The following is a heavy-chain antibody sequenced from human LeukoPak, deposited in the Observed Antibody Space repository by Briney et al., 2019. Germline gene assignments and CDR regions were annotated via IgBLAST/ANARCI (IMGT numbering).Heavy chain of an antibody. CDR2: IYTSGST. CDR1: GGSISSYY. Sequence: SETLPLTCTVSGGSISSYYWSWIRQPAGNGLEWIGRIYTSGSTNYNPSLKSRVTMSVDTSKNQFSLKLSSVTAADTAVYYCARDGGTAVGATYFDYWGQGTLVTVSS. D-gene: IGHD1-26*01. J-gene: IGHJ4*02. CDR3: ARDGGTAVGATYFDY. V-gene: IGHV4-4*07.